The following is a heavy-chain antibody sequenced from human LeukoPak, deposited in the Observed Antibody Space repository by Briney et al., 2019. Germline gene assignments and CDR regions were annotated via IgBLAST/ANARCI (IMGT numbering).Heavy chain of an antibody. D-gene: IGHD3-22*01. CDR1: GFTFSDYY. CDR2: ISSSATTI. V-gene: IGHV3-11*04. Sequence: KSGGSLRLSCAASGFTFSDYYMSWIRQAPGKGLEWVSYISSSATTIYYADSVKGRFSISRDNAKNSLYLQMNSLRAEDTAVYYCASYYYDSSGYYYFNYWGQGTLVTVSS. CDR3: ASYYYDSSGYYYFNY. J-gene: IGHJ4*02.